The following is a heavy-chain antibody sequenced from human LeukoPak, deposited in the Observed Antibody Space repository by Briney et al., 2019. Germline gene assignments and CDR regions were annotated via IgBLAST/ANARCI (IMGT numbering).Heavy chain of an antibody. CDR3: ARARDSGYDSDAFDI. J-gene: IGHJ3*02. CDR1: GGSISSYY. V-gene: IGHV4-59*01. D-gene: IGHD5-12*01. Sequence: SETLSLTCTVSGGSISSYYWSWIRQPPGKGLEWVGYIYYSGSTNYNPSLKCRVTISVDTSKNQFSLKLSSVTAADTAVYYCARARDSGYDSDAFDIWGQGTMVTVSS. CDR2: IYYSGST.